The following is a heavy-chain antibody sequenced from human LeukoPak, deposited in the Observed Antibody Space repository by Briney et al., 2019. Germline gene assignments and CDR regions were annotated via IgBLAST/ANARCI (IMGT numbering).Heavy chain of an antibody. J-gene: IGHJ4*02. CDR3: ARGYSSSWYLD. Sequence: PGGSLRLSCAASGFTFSSYSMNWVRLAPGKGLEWVSSISTSSSYIYYADSVKGRFTISRHNAKNSLYLQMNSLRADDTAVYYCARGYSSSWYLDWGQGTLVTVSS. D-gene: IGHD6-13*01. CDR1: GFTFSSYS. V-gene: IGHV3-21*01. CDR2: ISTSSSYI.